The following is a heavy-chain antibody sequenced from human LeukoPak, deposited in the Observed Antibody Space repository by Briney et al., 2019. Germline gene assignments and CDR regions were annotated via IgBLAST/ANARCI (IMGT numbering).Heavy chain of an antibody. CDR1: GYTLTGYY. J-gene: IGHJ5*02. CDR2: INPNSGGT. CDR3: ARDPWGYYDSSGYYL. V-gene: IGHV1-2*02. D-gene: IGHD3-22*01. Sequence: ASVKVSCKASGYTLTGYYMHWVRQAPGQGLEWMGWINPNSGGTNYAQKFQGRVTMTRDTSISTAYMELSRLRSDDTAVYYCARDPWGYYDSSGYYLWGQGTLVTVSS.